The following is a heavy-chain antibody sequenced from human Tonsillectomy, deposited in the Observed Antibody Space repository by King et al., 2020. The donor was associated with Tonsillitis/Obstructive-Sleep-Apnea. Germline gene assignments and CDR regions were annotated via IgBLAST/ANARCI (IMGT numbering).Heavy chain of an antibody. CDR2: IYWDDDK. V-gene: IGHV2-5*02. J-gene: IGHJ4*02. CDR1: GFSLSTSGVG. CDR3: AHYVAYDFGFDY. Sequence: ITLKESGPTLVKPTQTLTLTCTFSGFSLSTSGVGVGWIRQPPGKALEWLALIYWDDDKRYSPSLKSRLTITKDTSKNQVVLTMTNMDPVDTATYFCAHYVAYDFGFDYWGQGTLVTVSS. D-gene: IGHD3-3*01.